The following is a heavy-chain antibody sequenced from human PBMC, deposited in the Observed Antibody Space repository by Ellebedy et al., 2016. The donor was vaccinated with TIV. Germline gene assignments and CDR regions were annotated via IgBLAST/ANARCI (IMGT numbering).Heavy chain of an antibody. CDR1: GYTFTDYY. Sequence: ASVKVSCKASGYTFTDYYMHWVRQAPGQGLEWMGWVNPNSGGTNYAQKFQGWVTMTRDTSISTAYMELSRLKSDDMAVYYCARARYASSYGPAMAVWGQGTTVTVSS. CDR3: ARARYASSYGPAMAV. V-gene: IGHV1-2*04. D-gene: IGHD2-8*01. J-gene: IGHJ6*02. CDR2: VNPNSGGT.